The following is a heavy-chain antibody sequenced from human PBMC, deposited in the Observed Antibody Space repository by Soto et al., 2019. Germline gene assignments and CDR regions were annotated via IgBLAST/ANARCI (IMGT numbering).Heavy chain of an antibody. CDR2: IYHSGST. CDR1: GGSISSGGYS. V-gene: IGHV4-30-2*01. D-gene: IGHD5-18*01. CDR3: ARSAPPIIYSYGS. J-gene: IGHJ5*02. Sequence: SETLSLTSAVSGGSISSGGYSWSWIRQPPGKGLEWIGYIYHSGSTNYNPSLKSRVTISVDTSKNQFSLKLSSVTAADTAVYYCARSAPPIIYSYGSWGQGTLVTVSS.